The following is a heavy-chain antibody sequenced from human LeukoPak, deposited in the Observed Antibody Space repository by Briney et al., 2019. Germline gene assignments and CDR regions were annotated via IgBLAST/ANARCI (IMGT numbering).Heavy chain of an antibody. V-gene: IGHV3-48*02. CDR3: ASSGSYRFDY. D-gene: IGHD1-26*01. CDR2: ITASGTAM. Sequence: GGSLKLSCAASGFTFSSYSMNWVRQTPGKGLEWVSHITASGTAMFYADSVKGRFTISRDNAKNSLYLQMNSLRDEDTAVYYCASSGSYRFDYWGQGTLVTVSS. J-gene: IGHJ4*02. CDR1: GFTFSSYS.